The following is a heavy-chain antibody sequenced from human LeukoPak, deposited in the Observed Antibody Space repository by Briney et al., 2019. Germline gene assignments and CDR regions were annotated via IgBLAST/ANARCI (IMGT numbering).Heavy chain of an antibody. Sequence: GGSLRLSCAASGFTFSSYEMNWVRQAPGKGLEWVSYISSSGSTIYYADSVKGQFTISRDNAKNSLYLQMNSLRAEDTAVYYCARGPIAAAGKDWFDPWGQGTLVTVSS. D-gene: IGHD6-13*01. CDR1: GFTFSSYE. CDR2: ISSSGSTI. V-gene: IGHV3-48*03. CDR3: ARGPIAAAGKDWFDP. J-gene: IGHJ5*02.